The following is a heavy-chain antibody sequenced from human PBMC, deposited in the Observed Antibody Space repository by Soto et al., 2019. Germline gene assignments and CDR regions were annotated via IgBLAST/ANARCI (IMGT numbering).Heavy chain of an antibody. D-gene: IGHD3-10*01. Sequence: GGSLRLSCEASGFTFSDSAMAWVRQAPGKGLEWVSTISGSGGSAYYADSVKGRFTVSRDNSKNTVFLQMNSLRAEDTAVFYCVRGYGSGNYYTAWGQGTLVTVSS. J-gene: IGHJ4*02. CDR1: GFTFSDSA. V-gene: IGHV3-23*01. CDR3: VRGYGSGNYYTA. CDR2: ISGSGGSA.